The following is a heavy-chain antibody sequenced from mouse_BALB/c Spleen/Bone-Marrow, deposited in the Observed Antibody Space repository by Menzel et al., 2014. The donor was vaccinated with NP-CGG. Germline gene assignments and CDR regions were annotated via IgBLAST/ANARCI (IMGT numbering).Heavy chain of an antibody. CDR2: IDPYNGGT. V-gene: IGHV1S135*01. Sequence: EVKLMESGPELVKPGASVKVSCKASGYAFTSYNMYWVKQSHGKSLEWIGYIDPYNGGTSYNQKFKGKATLTVDKSSSTAYMHLNSLTPEDSAVYYCARIGIGNIGGAYWGQGTLVTVSA. J-gene: IGHJ3*01. CDR1: GYAFTSYN. D-gene: IGHD4-1*01. CDR3: ARIGIGNIGGAY.